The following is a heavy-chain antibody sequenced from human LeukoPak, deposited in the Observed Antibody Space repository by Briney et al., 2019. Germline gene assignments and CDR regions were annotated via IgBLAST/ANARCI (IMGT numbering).Heavy chain of an antibody. J-gene: IGHJ4*02. D-gene: IGHD3-10*01. CDR1: GFTFSSYA. V-gene: IGHV3-30-3*01. CDR3: ARVGDYGSGSIYFDY. Sequence: PGRSLRLSCAASGFTFSSYAMHWVRQAPGKGLEGVAVISYDGSNKYYADSVKGRFTISRDNSKNTLYLQMTSLRAEDTAVYYCARVGDYGSGSIYFDYWGQGTLVTVSS. CDR2: ISYDGSNK.